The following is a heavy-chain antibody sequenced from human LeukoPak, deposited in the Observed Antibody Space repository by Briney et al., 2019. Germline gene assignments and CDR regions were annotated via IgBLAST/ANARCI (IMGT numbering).Heavy chain of an antibody. CDR3: ARAQGALDY. CDR2: IGGGGTE. J-gene: IGHJ4*02. V-gene: IGHV3-23*01. D-gene: IGHD1-26*01. CDR1: GFTTPTYA. Sequence: SGGSLRLSSAPPGFTTPTYAVNWVLQAPGKGLEWVSGIGGGGTEYYADSVKGRFIISSDSSQNLVHLQMNSLTVEDTAVYYCARAQGALDYWGQGTLVTVSS.